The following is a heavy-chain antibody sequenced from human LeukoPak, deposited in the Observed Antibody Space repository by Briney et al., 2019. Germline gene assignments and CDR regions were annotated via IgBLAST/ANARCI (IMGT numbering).Heavy chain of an antibody. CDR1: GFTFSSSA. Sequence: GGSLRLSCAASGFTFSSSAMSWVRQAPGKGLEWVSVIYSGGNTKYADSVKGRFTISRDNSKNTLYLQMNSLRAEDTAVYYCAREGVFDSSGYNDALDIWGQGTMVTVSS. D-gene: IGHD3-22*01. J-gene: IGHJ3*02. CDR3: AREGVFDSSGYNDALDI. V-gene: IGHV3-53*01. CDR2: IYSGGNT.